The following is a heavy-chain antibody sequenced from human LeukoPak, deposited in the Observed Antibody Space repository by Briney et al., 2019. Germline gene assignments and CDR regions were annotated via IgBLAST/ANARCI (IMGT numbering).Heavy chain of an antibody. CDR2: INHSGST. Sequence: SETLSLTCAVYGGSFSGYYWSWIRQPPGKGLEWIGEINHSGSTNYNPSLKSRVTISVDTSKNQFSLKLSSVTAADTAVYYCARDSGLRFLEWLPLYYYYGMDVWGQGTTVTVSS. J-gene: IGHJ6*02. CDR3: ARDSGLRFLEWLPLYYYYGMDV. V-gene: IGHV4-34*01. D-gene: IGHD3-3*01. CDR1: GGSFSGYY.